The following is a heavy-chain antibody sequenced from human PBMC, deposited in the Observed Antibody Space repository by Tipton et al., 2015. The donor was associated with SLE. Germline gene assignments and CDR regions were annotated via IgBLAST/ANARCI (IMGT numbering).Heavy chain of an antibody. CDR2: IYSGGST. CDR1: GFTVSGNY. CDR3: ARGAVAGQGGYYFDY. Sequence: QLVQSGGGLIQPGGSLRLSCAASGFTVSGNYMSWVRQAPGKGLEWVSVIYSGGSTDYADSVKGRFTISRDNSKNTLYLHINSLRDDDTAVYYCARGAVAGQGGYYFDYWGQGTLVTVSS. V-gene: IGHV3-53*01. D-gene: IGHD6-19*01. J-gene: IGHJ4*02.